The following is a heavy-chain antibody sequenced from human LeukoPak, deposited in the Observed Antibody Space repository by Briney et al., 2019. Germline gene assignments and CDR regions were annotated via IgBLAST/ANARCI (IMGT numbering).Heavy chain of an antibody. V-gene: IGHV4-38-2*02. D-gene: IGHD3-22*01. CDR3: ARKYYESRGRFDP. Sequence: SETLSLTCTVSGYSISNGYYWGWVRQPPGKGLAWIGTIHHSGTTYYSPSLRSRATTSVDTSKNQFSLSLRSVTAADTAVYYCARKYYESRGRFDPWGQGTLVTVSS. J-gene: IGHJ5*02. CDR2: IHHSGTT. CDR1: GYSISNGYY.